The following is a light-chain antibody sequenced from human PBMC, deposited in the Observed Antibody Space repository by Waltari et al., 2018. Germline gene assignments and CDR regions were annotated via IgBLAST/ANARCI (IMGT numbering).Light chain of an antibody. CDR3: QQYYSYGT. J-gene: IGKJ1*01. Sequence: AIRMTQSPSSFSASTGDRVTITYRASQGISSYLAWYQQKPGKAPKLLIYAASTLQSGVPSRFSGSGSGTDFTLTISCLQSEDFATYYCQQYYSYGTFGQGTKVEIK. CDR2: AAS. CDR1: QGISSY. V-gene: IGKV1-8*01.